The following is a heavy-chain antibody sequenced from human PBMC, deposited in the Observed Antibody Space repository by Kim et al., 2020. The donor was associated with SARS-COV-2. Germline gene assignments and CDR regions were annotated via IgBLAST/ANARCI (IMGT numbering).Heavy chain of an antibody. V-gene: IGHV4-39*01. CDR2: VFYSVSA. CDR3: ARHTGPAAGYVQH. J-gene: IGHJ1*01. D-gene: IGHD6-13*01. CDR1: GGSIGSGGYY. Sequence: SETLSLTCSVSGGSIGSGGYYWGWIRQPPGRGLEWIGTVFYSVSANYNPSLKSRVTISVDTSKNQFSLRLSSVTAADTAVYYCARHTGPAAGYVQHWGRGTLVTDSS.